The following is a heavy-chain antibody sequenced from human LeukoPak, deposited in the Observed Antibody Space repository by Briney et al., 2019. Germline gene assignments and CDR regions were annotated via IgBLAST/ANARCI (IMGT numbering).Heavy chain of an antibody. CDR3: ARGGVAAAEDAFDI. D-gene: IGHD6-13*01. Sequence: SETLSLTCTVSGGSISSGGYSWSWIRQHPGKGLEWIGYIYYSGSTYYNPSLKSRVTISVDTSKNQFSLKLSSVTAADTAVYYCARGGVAAAEDAFDIWGQGTMVTVSS. V-gene: IGHV4-31*03. CDR2: IYYSGST. CDR1: GGSISSGGYS. J-gene: IGHJ3*02.